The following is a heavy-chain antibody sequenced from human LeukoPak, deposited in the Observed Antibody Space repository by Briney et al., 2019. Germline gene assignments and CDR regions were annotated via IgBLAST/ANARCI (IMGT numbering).Heavy chain of an antibody. CDR2: IYTSGST. Sequence: SETLSLTCTVSGGSISSYYWSWIRQPPGKGLEWIGYIYTSGSTHYNPSLKSRVTISVDPSKNQFSLKLSSVTAADTAVYYCARRHSSSWYADNWFDPWGQGTLVTVSS. CDR1: GGSISSYY. CDR3: ARRHSSSWYADNWFDP. D-gene: IGHD6-13*01. J-gene: IGHJ5*02. V-gene: IGHV4-4*09.